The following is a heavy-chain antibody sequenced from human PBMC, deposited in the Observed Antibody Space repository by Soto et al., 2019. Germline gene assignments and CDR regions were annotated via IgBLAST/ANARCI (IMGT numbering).Heavy chain of an antibody. Sequence: EVQLVESGGGLVQPGGSLRLSCAASGFTFSTYWMHWVRQIPGTGLEWVSRVKSDGSTYYADPVKGRFTISRDNAWNTVYLQMNRLRAEDTALYYCARGLKNYYGMDVWGQGPTVTVSS. CDR1: GFTFSTYW. V-gene: IGHV3-74*01. CDR2: VKSDGST. CDR3: ARGLKNYYGMDV. J-gene: IGHJ6*02.